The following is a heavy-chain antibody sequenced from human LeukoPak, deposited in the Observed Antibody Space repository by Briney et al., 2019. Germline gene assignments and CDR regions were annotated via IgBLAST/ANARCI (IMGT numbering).Heavy chain of an antibody. CDR1: GYTFTNYW. D-gene: IGHD5-12*01. CDR3: TRLKNGYGDY. J-gene: IGHJ4*02. Sequence: GESLKISCKGSGYTFTNYWIAWVRRMPGKGLEWMGLIYPGDSDTRYSPSFQGQVTISADKSISTAYLQWSSLKASDTAMYYCTRLKNGYGDYWGQGTLVTVSS. CDR2: IYPGDSDT. V-gene: IGHV5-51*01.